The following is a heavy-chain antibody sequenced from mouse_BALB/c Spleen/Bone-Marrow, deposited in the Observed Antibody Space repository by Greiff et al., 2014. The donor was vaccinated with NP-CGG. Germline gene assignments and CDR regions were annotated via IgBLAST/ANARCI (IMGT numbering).Heavy chain of an antibody. D-gene: IGHD2-10*02. CDR2: IDPENGDT. J-gene: IGHJ2*01. CDR3: NEGYGNYGY. Sequence: VQLQQPGAELVRSGASVKLSCTASGFNIKGYYMHWVKQRPEQGLEWIGWIDPENGDTEYAPKFQGKATMTADTSSNTAYLQLSSLTSEDTAVYYCNEGYGNYGYWGQGTTLTVSS. CDR1: GFNIKGYY. V-gene: IGHV14-4*02.